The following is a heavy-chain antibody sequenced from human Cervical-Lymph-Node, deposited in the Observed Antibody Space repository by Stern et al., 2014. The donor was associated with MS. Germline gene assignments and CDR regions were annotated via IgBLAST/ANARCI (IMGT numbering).Heavy chain of an antibody. CDR1: GFNFSAYG. V-gene: IGHV3-33*01. D-gene: IGHD3-16*01. CDR2: IWFDGSKK. J-gene: IGHJ6*02. CDR3: ARDHWGIGDV. Sequence: MQLVESGGGVVQPGRSLRLSCGASGFNFSAYGMHWVRQAPGMGLQWVSIIWFDGSKKYYADSVKGRFTISRDNSKNTLFLQMNSLRAEDTAVYYCARDHWGIGDVWGQGTTVTVSS.